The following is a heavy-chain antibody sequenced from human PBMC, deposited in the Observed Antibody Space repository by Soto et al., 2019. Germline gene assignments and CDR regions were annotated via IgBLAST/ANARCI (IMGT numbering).Heavy chain of an antibody. CDR3: ARGSRDSYGYDVHHYYYMDV. V-gene: IGHV4-59*01. CDR2: IYFSGST. Sequence: QVQLQESGPGLVKPSETLALTCTVSGGSIGSYYWSWIRQPPGKGLEWIGYIYFSGSTNYNPSLKSRVTISVDTSKNQISLRLTSVTAADTAVYYCARGSRDSYGYDVHHYYYMDVWGKGTTVTVSS. D-gene: IGHD5-18*01. CDR1: GGSIGSYY. J-gene: IGHJ6*03.